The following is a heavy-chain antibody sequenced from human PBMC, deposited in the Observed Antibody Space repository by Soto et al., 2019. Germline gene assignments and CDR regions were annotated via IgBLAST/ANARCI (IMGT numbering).Heavy chain of an antibody. V-gene: IGHV3-7*03. J-gene: IGHJ6*02. CDR2: IRQDGGEK. CDR3: AKGRSYYYYYGVDV. Sequence: GGSLRLSCAASGFTFSSYWMSWVRQAPWKGLEWVANIRQDGGEKYYVDSVKGRFTISRDNSKSTLYLQMNSLRAEDTALYYCAKGRSYYYYYGVDVWGQGTTVTVSS. CDR1: GFTFSSYW.